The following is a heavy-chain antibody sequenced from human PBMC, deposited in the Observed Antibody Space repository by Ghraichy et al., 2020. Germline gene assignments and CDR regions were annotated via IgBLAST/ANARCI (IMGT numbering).Heavy chain of an antibody. CDR1: GGSISSSSYY. V-gene: IGHV4-39*01. CDR3: ASGYSSSWYSLSQFDY. J-gene: IGHJ4*02. CDR2: IFYSGST. D-gene: IGHD6-13*01. Sequence: SETLSLTCTVSGGSISSSSYYWGWIRQPPGKGLEWIGSIFYSGSTYYNPSLKSRVTISVDTSKNQFSLKLSSVTAADTAVYYCASGYSSSWYSLSQFDYWGQGTLVTVSS.